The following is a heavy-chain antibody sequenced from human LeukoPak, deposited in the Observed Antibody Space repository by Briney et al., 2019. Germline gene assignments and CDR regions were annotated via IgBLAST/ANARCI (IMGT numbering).Heavy chain of an antibody. J-gene: IGHJ4*02. D-gene: IGHD3-9*01. Sequence: GGSLRLSCAASRFTFSSYAMSWVRQAPGEGLEWVSAISGSGGSTYYADAMKGRFTISRDNSKNTLYLQMNSLRAEDTAVYYCAKHRDILTGYYEGDYWGQGTLVTVSS. CDR2: ISGSGGST. CDR3: AKHRDILTGYYEGDY. V-gene: IGHV3-23*01. CDR1: RFTFSSYA.